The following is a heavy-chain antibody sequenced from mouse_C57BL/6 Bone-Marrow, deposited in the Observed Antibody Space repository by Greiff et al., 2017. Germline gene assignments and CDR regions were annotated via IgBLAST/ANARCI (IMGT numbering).Heavy chain of an antibody. V-gene: IGHV1-55*01. Sequence: VQLQQPGAELVKPGASVKMSCKASGYTFTSYWITWVKQRPGQGLEWIGDIYPGSGSTNYNEKFKSKATLTVDTSSSTAYMQLSSLTSEDSAVYYCARDCYGSSAWFAYWGQGTLVTVSA. J-gene: IGHJ3*01. CDR1: GYTFTSYW. CDR3: ARDCYGSSAWFAY. CDR2: IYPGSGST. D-gene: IGHD1-1*01.